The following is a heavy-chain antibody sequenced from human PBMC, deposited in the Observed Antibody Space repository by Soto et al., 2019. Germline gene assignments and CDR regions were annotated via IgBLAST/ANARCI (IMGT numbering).Heavy chain of an antibody. J-gene: IGHJ4*02. CDR2: IYYSGST. D-gene: IGHD5-18*01. CDR1: GGSISSYY. CDR3: ARRYGSGFDY. Sequence: QVQLQESGPGLVKPSETLSLTCTVSGGSISSYYWSWIRQPPGKGLEWIGYIYYSGSTNYNPSLKSRVTISVDTSKNQISLKLSSVTAADTDVYYWARRYGSGFDYWGQGTLVTVSS. V-gene: IGHV4-59*08.